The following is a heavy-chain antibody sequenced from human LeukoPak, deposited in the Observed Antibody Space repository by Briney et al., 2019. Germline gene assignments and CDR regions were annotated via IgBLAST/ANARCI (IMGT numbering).Heavy chain of an antibody. J-gene: IGHJ4*02. Sequence: GGSLRLSCAASGFTFSSYAMSWVRQAPGKGLEWVSAISGSGGSTYYADSVKGRFTISRDNSKNTLYLQMNSLRAEDTAVYYCAKDKTVVVVAASPFDYWGQGTLVTVSS. CDR3: AKDKTVVVVAASPFDY. CDR2: ISGSGGST. D-gene: IGHD2-15*01. V-gene: IGHV3-23*01. CDR1: GFTFSSYA.